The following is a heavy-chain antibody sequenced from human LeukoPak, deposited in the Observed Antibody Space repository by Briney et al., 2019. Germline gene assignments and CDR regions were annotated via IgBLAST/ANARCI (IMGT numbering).Heavy chain of an antibody. V-gene: IGHV4-4*07. Sequence: PSETLSLTCTVSGGPISSYYWSWIRQPAGKGLEWIGRIYTSGSTNYNPSLKSRVTMSVDTSKNQFSLKLSSVTAADTAVYYCAREPYYYDSSGYYHFDYWGQGTLVTVSS. CDR1: GGPISSYY. D-gene: IGHD3-22*01. J-gene: IGHJ4*02. CDR2: IYTSGST. CDR3: AREPYYYDSSGYYHFDY.